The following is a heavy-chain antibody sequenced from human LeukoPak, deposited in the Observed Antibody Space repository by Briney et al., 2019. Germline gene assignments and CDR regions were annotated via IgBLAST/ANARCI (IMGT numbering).Heavy chain of an antibody. V-gene: IGHV4-31*03. Sequence: SETLSLTCTVSAGSLSSGGYYWSWIRQHPGKGLEWIGYIYYSGSTYYNPSLKSRVTISVDTSKNQFSLKLSSVTAADTAVYYCRVLTPDFDYWGHGTLATVSS. CDR3: RVLTPDFDY. J-gene: IGHJ4*01. CDR2: IYYSGST. D-gene: IGHD4/OR15-4a*01. CDR1: AGSLSSGGYY.